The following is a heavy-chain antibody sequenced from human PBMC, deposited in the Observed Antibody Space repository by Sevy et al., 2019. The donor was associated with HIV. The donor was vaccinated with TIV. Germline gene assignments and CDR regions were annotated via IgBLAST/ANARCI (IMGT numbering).Heavy chain of an antibody. Sequence: GGSLRLSCAASGYTFNNAWMSWVRQAPGKGLEWLGRIKSKTDGGSEEDASPVKGRFTISRDDSKSTLYFQMNRLRTEDTGVYYCTGATVFGATWFDPWGQGALVTVSS. D-gene: IGHD3-3*01. CDR2: IKSKTDGGSE. CDR1: GYTFNNAW. J-gene: IGHJ5*02. CDR3: TGATVFGATWFDP. V-gene: IGHV3-15*01.